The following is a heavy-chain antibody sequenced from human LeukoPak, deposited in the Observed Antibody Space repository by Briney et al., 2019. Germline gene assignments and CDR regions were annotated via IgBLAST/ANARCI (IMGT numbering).Heavy chain of an antibody. CDR2: VNSGGTT. Sequence: GGSLRLSCAASGFTFINYGMNWVRLAPGKGLEWVSGVNSGGTTYYADSVKGRFTISRDNSKSTLYLQMNSLRAEDTAVYYCAKAPTTYYYDSSGYSLDYWGQGTLVTVSS. J-gene: IGHJ4*02. CDR3: AKAPTTYYYDSSGYSLDY. D-gene: IGHD3-22*01. V-gene: IGHV3-23*01. CDR1: GFTFINYG.